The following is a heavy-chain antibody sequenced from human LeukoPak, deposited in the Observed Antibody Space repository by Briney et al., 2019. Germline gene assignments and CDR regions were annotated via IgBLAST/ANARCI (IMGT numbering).Heavy chain of an antibody. Sequence: PGGSLRLSCAASGFTFSSNYMSWVRQAPGEGLEWVSLIYSGGSTYYSDSVRGRFTISRDNSKNTLLLQVNSLRAEDTAVYYCARALGTMIRGVTPYFDCWGQGTLVTVSS. J-gene: IGHJ4*02. V-gene: IGHV3-53*01. D-gene: IGHD3-10*01. CDR2: IYSGGST. CDR3: ARALGTMIRGVTPYFDC. CDR1: GFTFSSNY.